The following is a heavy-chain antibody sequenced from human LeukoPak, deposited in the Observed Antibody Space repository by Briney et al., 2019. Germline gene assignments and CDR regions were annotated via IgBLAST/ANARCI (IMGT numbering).Heavy chain of an antibody. J-gene: IGHJ4*02. V-gene: IGHV3-74*01. CDR2: IASDGSST. D-gene: IGHD6-19*01. CDR3: AREARVSGWYDY. Sequence: TGGSLRLSCAASGFTFSSYWMNWVRQAPGKGLVWVSRIASDGSSTTYADSVKGRFSISRDNAKNTLYLQMNSLRAEDTAVYYCAREARVSGWYDYWGQGTLVTVSP. CDR1: GFTFSSYW.